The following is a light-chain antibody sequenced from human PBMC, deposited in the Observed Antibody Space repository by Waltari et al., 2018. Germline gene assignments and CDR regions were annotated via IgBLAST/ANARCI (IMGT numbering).Light chain of an antibody. J-gene: IGKJ4*01. CDR3: LQYHISPLT. CDR1: QSITTNS. CDR2: GTS. Sequence: EVVLTQSPGTLSLSPGERATLSCRASQSITTNSLAWYQQTPGQAPRFLIYGTSSRATGIPDRFTGSGSGTDFTLTISRLEPGDFAVYYCLQYHISPLTFGGGTKVEIK. V-gene: IGKV3-20*01.